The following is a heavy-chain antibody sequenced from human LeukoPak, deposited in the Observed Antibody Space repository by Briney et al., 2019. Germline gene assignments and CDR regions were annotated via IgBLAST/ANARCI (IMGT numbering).Heavy chain of an antibody. CDR1: GFTFSTFA. Sequence: GGSLRLSCAASGFTFSTFAMIWVRQPPGKGLEWVSSIFPSGGEIHYADSVRGRFTISRDNSKSTLSLQMNSLRSEDTAIYYCATYRQVLLPFQPWGQGTLVTVSS. J-gene: IGHJ5*02. D-gene: IGHD2-8*02. CDR2: IFPSGGEI. V-gene: IGHV3-23*01. CDR3: ATYRQVLLPFQP.